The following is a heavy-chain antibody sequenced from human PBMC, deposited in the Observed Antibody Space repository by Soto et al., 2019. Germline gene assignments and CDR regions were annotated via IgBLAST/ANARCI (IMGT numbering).Heavy chain of an antibody. J-gene: IGHJ6*02. D-gene: IGHD2-2*01. CDR3: ARESCSSTSCYVRRYYHYYCYGMDV. Sequence: SQTLSLTCAISGDSVSSNSAAWNWIRQSPSRGLEWLGRTYYRSKWYNDYAVSVKSRITINPDTSKNQFSLQLNSVTPEDTAVYYCARESCSSTSCYVRRYYHYYCYGMDVWGQGTTVTVSS. V-gene: IGHV6-1*01. CDR2: TYYRSKWYN. CDR1: GDSVSSNSAA.